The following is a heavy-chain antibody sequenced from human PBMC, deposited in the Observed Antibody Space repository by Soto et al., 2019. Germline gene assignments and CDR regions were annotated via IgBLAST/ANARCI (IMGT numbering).Heavy chain of an antibody. CDR2: IYYSGST. Sequence: QVQLQESGPGLVKPSQTLSLTCTVSGGSISSGGYYWSWIRQHPGKGLEWIGYIYYSGSTYYNPSLKSRVTISVDTSKNQFSLKLSSVTAADTAVYYCARHPDPYDSGYRPQNDAFDIWGQGTMVTVSS. CDR3: ARHPDPYDSGYRPQNDAFDI. CDR1: GGSISSGGYY. J-gene: IGHJ3*02. V-gene: IGHV4-31*03. D-gene: IGHD3-22*01.